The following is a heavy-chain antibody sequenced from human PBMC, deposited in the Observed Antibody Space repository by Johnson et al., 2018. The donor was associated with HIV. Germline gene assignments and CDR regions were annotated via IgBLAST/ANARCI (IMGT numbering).Heavy chain of an antibody. J-gene: IGHJ3*02. V-gene: IGHV3-20*04. CDR1: GFTFDDYG. Sequence: VQLVESGGGVVRPGGSLRLSCAASGFTFDDYGMNWVRQVPGKGLEWVSGINWNGGSTGYADYVKGRFTNSRDNSNNTLYLQMNSLRAEDTTAYSCARGDRSTYYRRGAFDIWGQGTMVTVSS. CDR3: ARGDRSTYYRRGAFDI. D-gene: IGHD1-26*01. CDR2: INWNGGST.